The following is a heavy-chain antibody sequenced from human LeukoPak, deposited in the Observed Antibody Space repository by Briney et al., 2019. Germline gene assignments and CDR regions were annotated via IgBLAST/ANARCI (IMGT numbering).Heavy chain of an antibody. CDR2: IYHSGST. CDR1: GYSISSGYY. D-gene: IGHD3/OR15-3a*01. V-gene: IGHV4-38-2*02. J-gene: IGHJ4*02. Sequence: PSETLSLTCTVSGYSISSGYYWGWIRQPPGKGLEWIGSIYHSGSTYYNPSLKSRVTISVDTSKNQFSLKLSSVTAADTAVYYCARATTGYYTPQVVDYLDYWGQGTLVTVSS. CDR3: ARATTGYYTPQVVDYLDY.